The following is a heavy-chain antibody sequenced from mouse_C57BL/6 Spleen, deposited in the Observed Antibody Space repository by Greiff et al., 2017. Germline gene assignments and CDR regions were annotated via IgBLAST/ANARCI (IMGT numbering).Heavy chain of an antibody. Sequence: EVMLVESGGGLVKPGGSLKLSCAASGFTFSSYAMSWVRQTPEKRLEWVATISDGGSYTYYPDNVKGRFTISRDNAQNNLYLQMSHLKSEDTAMYYCARDPGSNYFDYWGQGTTLTVSS. V-gene: IGHV5-4*01. D-gene: IGHD1-1*01. J-gene: IGHJ2*01. CDR2: ISDGGSYT. CDR1: GFTFSSYA. CDR3: ARDPGSNYFDY.